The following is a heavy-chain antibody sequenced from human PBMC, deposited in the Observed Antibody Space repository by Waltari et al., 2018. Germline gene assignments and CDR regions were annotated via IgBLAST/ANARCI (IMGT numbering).Heavy chain of an antibody. D-gene: IGHD2-2*01. V-gene: IGHV3-23*01. CDR1: GFSFGSNA. CDR2: ISGTGGST. CDR3: AKLPGKYQLLFYFDY. Sequence: EVQLLESGGGLVQPGGSLRLSCAASGFSFGSNAMSWVRQAPGKGLEWVSGISGTGGSTNYADSVKGRFTISRDNSKNALYLQMNSLRAEDTAVYYCAKLPGKYQLLFYFDYWGQGTLVTVSS. J-gene: IGHJ4*02.